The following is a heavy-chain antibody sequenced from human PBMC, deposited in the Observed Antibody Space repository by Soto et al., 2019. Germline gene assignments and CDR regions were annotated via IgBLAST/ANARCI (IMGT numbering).Heavy chain of an antibody. D-gene: IGHD3-10*01. CDR1: GFTFSSYA. CDR3: ANDHGTYGPNWIDS. J-gene: IGHJ5*01. CDR2: LSGSGGTT. Sequence: GGSLRLSCAASGFTFSSYAMSWVRQTPGKGLEWVSTLSGSGGTTYYADSVKGQFTISRDNSKSTLYLQMNSLRAEDTAVYYCANDHGTYGPNWIDSWGQGTQVTVSS. V-gene: IGHV3-23*01.